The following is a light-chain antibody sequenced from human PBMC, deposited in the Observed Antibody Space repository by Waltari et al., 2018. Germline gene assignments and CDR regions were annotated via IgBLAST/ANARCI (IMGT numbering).Light chain of an antibody. V-gene: IGKV6-21*02. Sequence: DIVMTQSPAFVSVTPGEKVTITCQVSAGISNYLHWYQQKPAPAPKHLIQYDSHCISGVPARCTGIGSGTDFTFTISSLEVEDAATYYCQQGNKHPLTFGGGTKVEIK. CDR1: AGISNY. CDR3: QQGNKHPLT. CDR2: YDS. J-gene: IGKJ4*01.